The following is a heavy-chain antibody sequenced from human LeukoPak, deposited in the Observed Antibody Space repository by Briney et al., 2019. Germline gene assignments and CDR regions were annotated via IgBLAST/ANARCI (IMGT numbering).Heavy chain of an antibody. CDR3: ARGYRGYNDY. V-gene: IGHV3-48*03. Sequence: GGSLRLSCAASGFTFSSYGMKWVRQAPGKGLEWVSDISSSGSTIYYADSVKGRFTISRDNAKNSLYLQMNSLRAEDTAVYCCARGYRGYNDYWGQGTLVTVSS. CDR1: GFTFSSYG. D-gene: IGHD5-12*01. J-gene: IGHJ4*02. CDR2: ISSSGSTI.